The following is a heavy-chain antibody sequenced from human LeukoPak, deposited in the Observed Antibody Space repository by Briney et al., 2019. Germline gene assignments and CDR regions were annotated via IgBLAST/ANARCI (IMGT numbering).Heavy chain of an antibody. CDR1: EFTFSSYY. Sequence: GGSLRLSCSASEFTFSSYYMSWVRQAPGKGLEWVAMIKPDGSERFYADSVKGRFTISRDNAENSLYLRMSNLRIDGSATYYCVSDSLNEVIAGPRIDVWGPGTTVIVS. V-gene: IGHV3-7*01. CDR2: IKPDGSER. CDR3: VSDSLNEVIAGPRIDV. J-gene: IGHJ6*02. D-gene: IGHD2-21*01.